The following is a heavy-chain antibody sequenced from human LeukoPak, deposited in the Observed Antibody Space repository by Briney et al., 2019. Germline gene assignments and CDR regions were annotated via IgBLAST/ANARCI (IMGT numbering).Heavy chain of an antibody. J-gene: IGHJ4*02. D-gene: IGHD5-18*01. V-gene: IGHV3-30*04. CDR1: GFTFSSYA. Sequence: GGSLRLSCAASGFTFSSYAMHWVRQAPGKGLEWVAVISYDGSNKYYADSVKGRFTISRDNSKNTLYLQMNSLRAEDTAVYYCARALRGYSYGASDYWGQGTLVTVSS. CDR3: ARALRGYSYGASDY. CDR2: ISYDGSNK.